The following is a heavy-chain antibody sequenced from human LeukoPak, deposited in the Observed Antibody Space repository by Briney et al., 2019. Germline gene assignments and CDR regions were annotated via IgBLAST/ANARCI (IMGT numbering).Heavy chain of an antibody. D-gene: IGHD6-13*01. CDR3: ARDRILAAAGTGNWFDP. J-gene: IGHJ5*02. CDR2: ISAYNGNT. Sequence: ASVKVSCKASGYTFTSYGISWVRQAPGQGLEWMGWISAYNGNTNYAQKLQGRVTMTTDTSTSTAYMELRSLRSDDTAVYYCARDRILAAAGTGNWFDPWGQGTLVIVSS. CDR1: GYTFTSYG. V-gene: IGHV1-18*01.